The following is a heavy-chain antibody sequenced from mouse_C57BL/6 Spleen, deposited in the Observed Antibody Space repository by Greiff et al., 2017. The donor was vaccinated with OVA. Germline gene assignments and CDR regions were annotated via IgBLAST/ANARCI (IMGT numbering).Heavy chain of an antibody. CDR2: ILPGSGST. J-gene: IGHJ3*01. D-gene: IGHD1-1*01. CDR1: GYTFTGYW. V-gene: IGHV1-9*01. CDR3: ASRLYYGSSYGFAY. Sequence: QVQLQQSGAELMKPGASVKLSCKATGYTFTGYWIEWVKQRPGHGLEWIGEILPGSGSTNYNDKFKGKATFTADTSSNTAYMQLSSLTTEDSAIYDCASRLYYGSSYGFAYWGQGTLVTVSA.